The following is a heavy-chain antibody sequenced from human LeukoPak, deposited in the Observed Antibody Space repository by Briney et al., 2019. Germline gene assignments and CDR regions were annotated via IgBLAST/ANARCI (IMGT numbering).Heavy chain of an antibody. CDR3: ARGLRKGYPFDY. CDR2: INHSGST. V-gene: IGHV4-34*01. Sequence: SETLSLTCAVYGGSFSGYYWSWIRQPPGKGLEWIGEINHSGSTNYNPSLKSRVTILVDTSKNQFSLKLSSVTVADTAVYYCARGLRKGYPFDYWGQGTLVTVSS. D-gene: IGHD5-12*01. CDR1: GGSFSGYY. J-gene: IGHJ4*02.